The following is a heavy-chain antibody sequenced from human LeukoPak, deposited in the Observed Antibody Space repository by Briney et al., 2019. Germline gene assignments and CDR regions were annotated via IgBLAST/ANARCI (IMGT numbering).Heavy chain of an antibody. CDR1: GFTVSSNY. J-gene: IGHJ4*02. D-gene: IGHD2-21*01. CDR2: IYSGGST. Sequence: GGSLRLSCAASGFTVSSNYMSWVRQAPGRELEWVSLIYSGGSTYYADSVKGRFTISRDNSKNTLYLQMNSLRAEDTAVYYCARGFLYWRQGTLVTVSS. V-gene: IGHV3-53*01. CDR3: ARGFLY.